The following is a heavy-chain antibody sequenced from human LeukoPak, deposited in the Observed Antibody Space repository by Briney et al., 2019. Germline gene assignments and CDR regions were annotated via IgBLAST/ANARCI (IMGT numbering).Heavy chain of an antibody. V-gene: IGHV1-2*06. J-gene: IGHJ4*02. Sequence: GASVKVSCKASGYTFTGYYIHWVRQTPGQGLEWMGRINPNSGGTNYAQRFQGRATMTRDTSISTAYMELSSLRSDDTAVYYCARRENDYWGQGTLVTVSS. CDR2: INPNSGGT. CDR1: GYTFTGYY. CDR3: ARRENDY.